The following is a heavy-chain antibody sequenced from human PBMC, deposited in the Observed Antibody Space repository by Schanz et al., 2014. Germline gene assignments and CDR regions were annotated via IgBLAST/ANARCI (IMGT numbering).Heavy chain of an antibody. J-gene: IGHJ4*02. D-gene: IGHD2-21*01. CDR2: INNRGDYI. CDR1: GFTFRTHS. V-gene: IGHV3-21*01. Sequence: EVQLVQSGGGLVKPGGSLRLSCTVSGFTFRTHSLSWVRQSPGKGLEWLSTINNRGDYIFYADSVKGRFTISRDTARNSLFLQLNSLRVDDTAIYYCGGAPCRGAECYAVLAYWGQGTLVAVSS. CDR3: GGAPCRGAECYAVLAY.